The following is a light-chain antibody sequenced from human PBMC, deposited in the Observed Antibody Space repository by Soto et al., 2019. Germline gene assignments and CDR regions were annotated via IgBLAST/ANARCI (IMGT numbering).Light chain of an antibody. V-gene: IGKV1-6*01. CDR2: GAS. CDR3: LQDYNYRT. J-gene: IGKJ1*01. CDR1: QGIRND. Sequence: AIQMTQSPSSLSASVGDRVTITCRASQGIRNDLGWNQKKPGKAPKLLIYGASSLQSGVPSRFSGSGSGTDFTLTISSLQPEDFATYYCLQDYNYRTFGQGTKVEIK.